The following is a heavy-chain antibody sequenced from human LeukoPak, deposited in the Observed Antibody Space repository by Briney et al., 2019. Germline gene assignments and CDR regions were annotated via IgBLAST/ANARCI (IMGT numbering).Heavy chain of an antibody. CDR3: ARGYDSGAYWFDY. CDR2: IYYSRST. Sequence: SETLSLTCTVPGGSISTDYWSWIRQPPGKGLEWIGYIYYSRSTKYNPSLKGRVTILVDTSKNQFSLKLSSVTAADTAVYYCARGYDSGAYWFDYWGQGTLVTVSS. D-gene: IGHD3-22*01. CDR1: GGSISTDY. J-gene: IGHJ4*02. V-gene: IGHV4-59*01.